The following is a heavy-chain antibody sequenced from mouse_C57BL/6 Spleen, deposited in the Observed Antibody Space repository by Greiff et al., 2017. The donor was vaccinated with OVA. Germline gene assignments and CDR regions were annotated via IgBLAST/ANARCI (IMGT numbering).Heavy chain of an antibody. V-gene: IGHV1-42*01. CDR3: ARYYGSIPFAY. J-gene: IGHJ3*01. CDR1: GYSFTGYY. Sequence: VQLQQSGPELVKPGASVKISCKASGYSFTGYYMNWVKQSPEKSLEWIGEINPSTGGTTYNQKFKAKATLTVDKSSSTAYMQLKSLTSEDSAVYYCARYYGSIPFAYWGQGTLVTVSA. CDR2: INPSTGGT. D-gene: IGHD1-1*01.